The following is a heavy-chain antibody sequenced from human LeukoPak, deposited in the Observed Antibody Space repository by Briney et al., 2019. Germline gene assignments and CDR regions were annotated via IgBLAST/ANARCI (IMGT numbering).Heavy chain of an antibody. CDR2: IRTSGDST. J-gene: IGHJ4*02. D-gene: IGHD3-22*01. V-gene: IGHV3-23*01. CDR1: GFSFSSYD. Sequence: VGSLRLSCAASGFSFSSYDMSWVRQAPGKGREWVSGIRTSGDSTYYADSVKGRFTISRDNSRDTLNLQMNSLRAEDTAVYYCAKGLFDSSGYSEHFDYWGQGTQVTASS. CDR3: AKGLFDSSGYSEHFDY.